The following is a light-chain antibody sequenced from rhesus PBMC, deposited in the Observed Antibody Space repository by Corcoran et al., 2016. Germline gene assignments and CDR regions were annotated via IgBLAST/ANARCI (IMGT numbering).Light chain of an antibody. J-gene: IGLJ1*01. CDR1: SSDIGYYNY. Sequence: QAALTQPRSVSGSPGQSVTISCTGTSSDIGYYNYVSWYQQHPGTAPKLMIYEVSQRPSGVSDRFSGSKSDNTASLTISGLQAEDEADYYCCSYAGNNYIFGAGTRLTVL. CDR3: CSYAGNNYI. CDR2: EVS. V-gene: IGLV2-32*02.